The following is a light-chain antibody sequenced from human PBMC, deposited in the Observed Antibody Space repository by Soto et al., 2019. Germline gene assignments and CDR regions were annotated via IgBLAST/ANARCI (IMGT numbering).Light chain of an antibody. Sequence: EIVLTQAPATRSLSPGERATLSCRASQSVSNNLAWYQQKPGQAPRLLIYDASNRATGIPARFSGSGSGTDFTLTISSLEPEDFAVYYCQQRSNWPPLTFGGGIKVEIK. CDR3: QQRSNWPPLT. J-gene: IGKJ4*01. V-gene: IGKV3-11*01. CDR1: QSVSNN. CDR2: DAS.